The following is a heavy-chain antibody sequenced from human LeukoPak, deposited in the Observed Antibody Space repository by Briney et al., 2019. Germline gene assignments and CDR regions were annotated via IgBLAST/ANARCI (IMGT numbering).Heavy chain of an antibody. CDR2: IYPGGSDT. CDR3: ARPGGDYYDSSGYYRGRGYFDL. J-gene: IGHJ2*01. V-gene: IGHV5-51*01. Sequence: GESLKISCKGSGYSFTSHWIGWVRQMPGKGLEWMGIIYPGGSDTRYSPSFQGQVTISADKSISTAYLQWSSLKASDTAMYYCARPGGDYYDSSGYYRGRGYFDLWGRGTLVTVSS. D-gene: IGHD3-22*01. CDR1: GYSFTSHW.